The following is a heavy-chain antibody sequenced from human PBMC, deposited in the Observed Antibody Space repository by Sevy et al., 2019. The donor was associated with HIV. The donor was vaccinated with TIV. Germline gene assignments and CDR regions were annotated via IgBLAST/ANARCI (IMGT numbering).Heavy chain of an antibody. J-gene: IGHJ5*02. CDR3: ARLYYYDSSSIPDWFDP. CDR1: GGSISSYY. CDR2: IYYSGST. V-gene: IGHV4-59*13. Sequence: SRTISLTCTVSGGSISSYYWSWIRQPPGKGLAWIGYIYYSGSTNYSPSLKSRVTISVDTSKNQFSLKLSSVTAADMAMYYCARLYYYDSSSIPDWFDPWGQGTPVTVSS. D-gene: IGHD3-22*01.